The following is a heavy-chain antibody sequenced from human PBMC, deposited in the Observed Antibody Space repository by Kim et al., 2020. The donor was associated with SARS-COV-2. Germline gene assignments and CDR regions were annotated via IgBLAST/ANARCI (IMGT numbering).Heavy chain of an antibody. V-gene: IGHV1-2*02. CDR1: GYTFTGYY. J-gene: IGHJ4*02. Sequence: ASVKVSCKASGYTFTGYYIHWVRQAPGQGLEWMGWINANSGDTSYAQKLQGRVTMTRDTSISTAYMELTSLRSDDTAVYYCAREFGGNSGHDYWGQGTLVTVSS. D-gene: IGHD5-12*01. CDR3: AREFGGNSGHDY. CDR2: INANSGDT.